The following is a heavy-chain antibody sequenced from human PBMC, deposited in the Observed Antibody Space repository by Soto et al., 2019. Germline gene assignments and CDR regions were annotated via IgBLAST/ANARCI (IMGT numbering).Heavy chain of an antibody. V-gene: IGHV5-51*01. CDR3: ATANWSGGSCYALIGGFDI. CDR1: GYSFTSYW. D-gene: IGHD2-15*01. CDR2: IYPGDSDT. J-gene: IGHJ3*02. Sequence: GESLKISCKGSGYSFTSYWIGWVRQMPGKGLEWMGIIYPGDSDTRYSPSFQGQVTISADKSISTAYLQWSSLKASDTAMYYYATANWSGGSCYALIGGFDIWGQGTMVTGSS.